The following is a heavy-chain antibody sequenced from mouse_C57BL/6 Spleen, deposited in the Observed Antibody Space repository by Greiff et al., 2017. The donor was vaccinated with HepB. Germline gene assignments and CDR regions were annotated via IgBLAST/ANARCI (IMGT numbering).Heavy chain of an antibody. CDR1: GFTFSDYG. Sequence: EVQVVESGGGLVKPGGSLKLSCAASGFTFSDYGMHWVRQAPEKGLEWVAYISSGSSTIYYADTVKGRFTISRDNAKNTLFLQMTSLRSEDTAMYYCARNYDYDEDWFAYWGQGTLVTVSA. V-gene: IGHV5-17*01. CDR2: ISSGSSTI. CDR3: ARNYDYDEDWFAY. D-gene: IGHD2-4*01. J-gene: IGHJ3*01.